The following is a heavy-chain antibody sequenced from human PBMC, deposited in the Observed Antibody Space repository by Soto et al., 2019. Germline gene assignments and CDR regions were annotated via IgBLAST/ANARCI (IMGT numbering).Heavy chain of an antibody. CDR2: IGSAGDT. CDR1: GFTFSSYD. Sequence: EVQLVESGGGLVQPGGSLRLSCAASGFTFSSYDLHWVRQVTGKGLERVSGIGSAGDTYYADSVNGRFTISRENAKKSLSLHMNSLRAGDTAVYYCARGGAVIGAVDVWGQGTVVTVSS. CDR3: ARGGAVIGAVDV. V-gene: IGHV3-13*01. J-gene: IGHJ3*01. D-gene: IGHD2-21*01.